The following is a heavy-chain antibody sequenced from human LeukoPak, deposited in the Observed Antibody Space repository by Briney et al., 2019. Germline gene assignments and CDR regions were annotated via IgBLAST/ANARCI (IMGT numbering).Heavy chain of an antibody. Sequence: SGTLSLTCAVSGGSIGSSNWWSWVRPPPGKGLEWIGQIYHSGSTNYNPSLKSRVTISVDTSENQFSLKLSSVTAADTAVYYCARGRGSYYHWGQGTLVTVSS. CDR2: IYHSGST. J-gene: IGHJ1*01. CDR1: GGSIGSSNW. D-gene: IGHD1-26*01. CDR3: ARGRGSYYH. V-gene: IGHV4-4*02.